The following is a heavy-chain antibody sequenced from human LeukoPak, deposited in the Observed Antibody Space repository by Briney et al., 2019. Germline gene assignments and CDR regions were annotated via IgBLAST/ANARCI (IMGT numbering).Heavy chain of an antibody. CDR1: GFTFSSYA. CDR3: AKGKRALGYCSSTSCFRYFDY. V-gene: IGHV3-23*01. D-gene: IGHD2-2*01. CDR2: ISGGGGST. Sequence: GGSLRLSCAASGFTFSSYAMSWVRQAPGKGLEWVSAISGGGGSTYYADSVKGRFTISRDNSKNTLYLQMNSLRAEDTAVYYCAKGKRALGYCSSTSCFRYFDYWGQGTLVTVSS. J-gene: IGHJ4*02.